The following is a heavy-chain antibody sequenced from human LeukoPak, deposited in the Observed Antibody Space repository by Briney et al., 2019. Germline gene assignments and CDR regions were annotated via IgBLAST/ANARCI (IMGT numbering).Heavy chain of an antibody. CDR2: INSDGSST. CDR1: GFTFSSYW. D-gene: IGHD2-8*01. Sequence: PGGSLRLSCAASGFTFSSYWMHWVRQAPGKGLVWVSRINSDGSSTSYADSVKGRFTISRDNAKNTLYLQMNSLRAEDTAVYYCAKGVLYCTNGVCHKSYYYYGMDVWGQGTTVTVSS. V-gene: IGHV3-74*01. CDR3: AKGVLYCTNGVCHKSYYYYGMDV. J-gene: IGHJ6*02.